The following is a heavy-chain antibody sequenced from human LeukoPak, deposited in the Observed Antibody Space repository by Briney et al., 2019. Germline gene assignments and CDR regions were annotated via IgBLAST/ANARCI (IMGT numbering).Heavy chain of an antibody. Sequence: PGGSLRLSCAASGFTFSSYEMNWVRQAPGKGLEWVSYISPSGSGIYYTDSVKGRFTISRDNAKNSLYLQMNSLRAEDTAVYYCARDWTKGLDDAFDIWGQGTVVTVSS. CDR3: ARDWTKGLDDAFDI. V-gene: IGHV3-48*03. J-gene: IGHJ3*02. D-gene: IGHD3/OR15-3a*01. CDR1: GFTFSSYE. CDR2: ISPSGSGI.